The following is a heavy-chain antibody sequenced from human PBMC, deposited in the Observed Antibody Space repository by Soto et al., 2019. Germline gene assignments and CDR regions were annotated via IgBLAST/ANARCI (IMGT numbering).Heavy chain of an antibody. CDR1: GGSISGSSYY. Sequence: SSETLSLTCTVSGGSISGSSYYWGWIRQPPGKGLEWIGTIYYSGSTYYNPSLKSRVTISVDTSTNQFSLKLSSVTAADTAVYYCASYSYGYSYFFDYWGQGTLVTVS. CDR3: ASYSYGYSYFFDY. CDR2: IYYSGST. J-gene: IGHJ4*02. V-gene: IGHV4-39*01. D-gene: IGHD5-18*01.